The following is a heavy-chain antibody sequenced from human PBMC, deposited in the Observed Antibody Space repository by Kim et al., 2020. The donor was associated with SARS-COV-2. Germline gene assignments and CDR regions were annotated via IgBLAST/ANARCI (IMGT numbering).Heavy chain of an antibody. CDR2: TYYRSKWYN. V-gene: IGHV6-1*01. D-gene: IGHD3-16*01. CDR1: GDSVSSNSAA. Sequence: SQTLSLTCAISGDSVSSNSAAWNWIRQSPSRGLEWLGRTYYRSKWYNDYAVSVKSRITINPDTSKNQFSLQLNSVTPEDTAVYYCARDRWDGYNIWGDYFDYWGQGTLVTVSS. J-gene: IGHJ4*02. CDR3: ARDRWDGYNIWGDYFDY.